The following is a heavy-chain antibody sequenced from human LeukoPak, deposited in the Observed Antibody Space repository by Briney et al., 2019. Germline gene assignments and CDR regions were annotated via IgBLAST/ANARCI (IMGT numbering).Heavy chain of an antibody. CDR2: IKHSGST. Sequence: PSETLSLTCAVYGGSFSGFYWSWIRQPPGKGLEWIGEIKHSGSTNYNPSLKSRVTVSLDTSKNQFSLKLSSVTAADTAVYYCARDTGDAVTTRYYVPDAFDIWGQGTMVTVSS. J-gene: IGHJ3*02. CDR3: ARDTGDAVTTRYYVPDAFDI. V-gene: IGHV4-34*01. CDR1: GGSFSGFY. D-gene: IGHD3-22*01.